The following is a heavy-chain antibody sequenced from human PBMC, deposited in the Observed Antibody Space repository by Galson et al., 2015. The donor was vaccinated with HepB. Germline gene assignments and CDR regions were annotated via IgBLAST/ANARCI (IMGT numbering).Heavy chain of an antibody. J-gene: IGHJ4*02. CDR2: INPKSGGT. CDR1: GYTFTGYY. V-gene: IGHV1-2*02. D-gene: IGHD3-10*01. Sequence: SVKVSCKASGYTFTGYYIHWVRQAPGQGLEWLGWINPKSGGTNYAQKFQGRVTMTRDTSISAGYMELSRLRSDDTAVYYCAKWYFGYPDYWGQETLVTVSS. CDR3: AKWYFGYPDY.